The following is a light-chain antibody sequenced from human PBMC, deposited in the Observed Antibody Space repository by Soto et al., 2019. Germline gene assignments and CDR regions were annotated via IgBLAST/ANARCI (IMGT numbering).Light chain of an antibody. CDR3: QQYYTIPWT. V-gene: IGKV4-1*01. Sequence: DIVMTQSPDSLAVSLGERATINCKSSQSVLYSSNNKNYLAWYQQKAGQPPKVLIYWASTRESGVPDRFSGSGSGTDFTLTISSLQAEDVAVYYCQQYYTIPWTFGQGTTVEIK. J-gene: IGKJ1*01. CDR2: WAS. CDR1: QSVLYSSNNKNY.